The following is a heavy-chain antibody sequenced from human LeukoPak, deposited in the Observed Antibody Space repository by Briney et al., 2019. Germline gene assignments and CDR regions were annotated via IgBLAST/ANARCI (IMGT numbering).Heavy chain of an antibody. CDR2: IYTSGST. D-gene: IGHD3-3*01. Sequence: KASETLSLTCTVSGGSISSYYWSWIRQPAGKGLEWIGRIYTSGSTNYNPSLKSRVTMSVDTSKNQFSLKLSSVTAADTAVYYCARERKPQYYDFWSGYYTISYYFDYWGQGTLVTVSS. CDR3: ARERKPQYYDFWSGYYTISYYFDY. V-gene: IGHV4-4*07. CDR1: GGSISSYY. J-gene: IGHJ4*02.